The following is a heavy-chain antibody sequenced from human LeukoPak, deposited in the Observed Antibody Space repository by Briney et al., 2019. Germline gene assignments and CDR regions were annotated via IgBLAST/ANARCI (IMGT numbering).Heavy chain of an antibody. CDR3: ARDLILGELPGGDQPVRYYYYYMDV. V-gene: IGHV1-2*02. J-gene: IGHJ6*03. D-gene: IGHD3-16*01. CDR1: GGTFSSYA. CDR2: INPNSGGT. Sequence: ASVKVSCKASGGTFSSYAISWVRQAPGQGLEWMGWINPNSGGTNYAQKFQGRVTMTRDTSISTAYMELSRLRSDDTAVYYCARDLILGELPGGDQPVRYYYYYMDVWGKGTTVTISS.